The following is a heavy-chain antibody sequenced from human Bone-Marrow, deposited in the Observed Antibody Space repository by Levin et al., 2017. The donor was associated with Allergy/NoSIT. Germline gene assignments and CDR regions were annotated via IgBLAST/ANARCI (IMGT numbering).Heavy chain of an antibody. CDR3: VKDALAVATTGFYFDY. V-gene: IGHV3-64D*06. Sequence: GESLKISCSASGFTFRSNAMHWVRQAPGRGLEYVSAISSNGDSTYYTDPVKGRFTISRDNSKNTVYLQMSNLRVEDTAIYYCVKDALAVATTGFYFDYWGQGTLVTVSS. CDR2: ISSNGDST. J-gene: IGHJ4*02. D-gene: IGHD5-12*01. CDR1: GFTFRSNA.